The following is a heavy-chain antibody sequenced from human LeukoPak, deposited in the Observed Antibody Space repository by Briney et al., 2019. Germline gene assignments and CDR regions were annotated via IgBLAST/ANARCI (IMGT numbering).Heavy chain of an antibody. CDR3: ARVSYYYGSGSYWYYFDY. J-gene: IGHJ4*02. CDR2: IYYSGST. Sequence: SETLSLTCTVSGGSISSSSYYWGWIRQPPGKGLEWIGSIYYSGSTYYNPSLKSRVTISVDTSKNQFSLKLSSVTAADTAVYYCARVSYYYGSGSYWYYFDYWGQGTLVTVSS. V-gene: IGHV4-39*07. D-gene: IGHD3-10*01. CDR1: GGSISSSSYY.